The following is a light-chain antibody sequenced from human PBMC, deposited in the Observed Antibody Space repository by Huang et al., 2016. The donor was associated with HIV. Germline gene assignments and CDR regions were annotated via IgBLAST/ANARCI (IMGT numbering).Light chain of an antibody. CDR2: KSS. J-gene: IGKJ1*01. CDR3: QQYNSYSWT. V-gene: IGKV1-5*03. Sequence: DIQMTQSPSTLSASVGDRVTITCRASQSISYWLAWYQHKPGKAPNLLIYKSSTLQSGVPSRFSGSGSGTEFTLTISSLQPDDFATYYCQQYNSYSWTFGQGTKVEIK. CDR1: QSISYW.